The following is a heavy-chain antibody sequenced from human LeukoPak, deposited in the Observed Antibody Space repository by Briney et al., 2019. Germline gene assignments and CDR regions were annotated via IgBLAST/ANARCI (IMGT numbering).Heavy chain of an antibody. CDR3: ARVASRAAAGPNWFDP. Sequence: PGGSLRLSCAASGFTFSSYAMHWVRQAPGKGPEWVAVISYDGSNKYYADSVKGRFTISRDNSKNTLYLQMNSLRAEDTAVYYCARVASRAAAGPNWFDPWGQGTLVTVSS. D-gene: IGHD6-13*01. J-gene: IGHJ5*02. CDR2: ISYDGSNK. V-gene: IGHV3-30-3*01. CDR1: GFTFSSYA.